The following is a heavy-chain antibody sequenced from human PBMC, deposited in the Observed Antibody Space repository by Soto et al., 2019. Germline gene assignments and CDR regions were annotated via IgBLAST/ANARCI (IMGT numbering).Heavy chain of an antibody. CDR2: IKNDGTT. CDR1: GFTVSNYW. D-gene: IGHD3-3*01. Sequence: GGSLRLSCAASGFTVSNYWMNWVRQAPGKGLVWVSHIKNDGTTSYADSVEGRFTVSRDDAKNSFYLQMNSLRADDTAVYYCAKDRGEEGLKFLEWFGGMDVWGHGTTVTV. CDR3: AKDRGEEGLKFLEWFGGMDV. J-gene: IGHJ6*02. V-gene: IGHV3-74*01.